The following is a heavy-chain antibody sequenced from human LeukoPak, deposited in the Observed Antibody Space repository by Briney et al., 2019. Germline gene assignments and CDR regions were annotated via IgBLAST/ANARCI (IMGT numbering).Heavy chain of an antibody. CDR3: AREAVRGGMLDY. J-gene: IGHJ4*02. V-gene: IGHV1-2*06. CDR1: GYTFTGYY. D-gene: IGHD3-10*01. Sequence: ASVKVSCKASGYTFTGYYMHWVRQAPGQGLEWMGRINPNSGGTNYAQKFQGRVTMTRDTSISTAYMELSRLRSDDTAVYYCAREAVRGGMLDYWGQGTLVTVSS. CDR2: INPNSGGT.